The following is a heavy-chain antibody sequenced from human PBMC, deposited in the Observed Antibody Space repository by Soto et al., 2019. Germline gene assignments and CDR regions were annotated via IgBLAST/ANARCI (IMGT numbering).Heavy chain of an antibody. D-gene: IGHD6-13*01. CDR3: AKDRASSWEGPS. V-gene: IGHV3-23*01. CDR2: ISGSGGWT. CDR1: GLSFSDDA. J-gene: IGHJ4*02. Sequence: PGADLRLSEVASGLSFSDDARRWVNQAPGKGLEWVSAISGSGGWTYYADSVKGRFTIPRDNSNNTLYLQMSSLRAEDTAVYYCAKDRASSWEGPSWGQGTLVTVSS.